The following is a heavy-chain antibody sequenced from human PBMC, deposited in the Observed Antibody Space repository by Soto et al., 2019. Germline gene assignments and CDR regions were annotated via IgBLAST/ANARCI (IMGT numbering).Heavy chain of an antibody. CDR3: ARTASGYYVSYGMDV. J-gene: IGHJ6*02. CDR2: IYPGDSDT. D-gene: IGHD3-22*01. CDR1: GYSFTSYW. V-gene: IGHV5-51*01. Sequence: PGESLKISCKGSGYSFTSYWIGWVRQMPGKGLEWMGIIYPGDSDTRYSPSFQGQVTISADKPISTAYLQWSSLKASDTAMYYCARTASGYYVSYGMDVWGQGTTVTVSS.